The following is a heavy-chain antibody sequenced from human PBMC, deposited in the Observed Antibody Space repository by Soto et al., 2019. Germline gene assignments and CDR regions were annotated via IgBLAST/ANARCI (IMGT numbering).Heavy chain of an antibody. CDR3: AGDWAGIGVGVPADMGGGLGQ. CDR2: ISAYNGNT. Sequence: ASVKVSCKASGYTFTSYGISWVRQAPGQGLEWMGWISAYNGNTNYAQKLQGRVTMTTDTSTSTAYMELRSLRSDDTAVYYCAGDWAGIGVGVPADMGGGLGQWGEGTVVNESS. J-gene: IGHJ4*02. V-gene: IGHV1-18*01. D-gene: IGHD2-2*01. CDR1: GYTFTSYG.